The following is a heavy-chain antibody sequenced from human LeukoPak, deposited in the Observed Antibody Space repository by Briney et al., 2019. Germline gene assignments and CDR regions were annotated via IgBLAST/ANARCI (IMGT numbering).Heavy chain of an antibody. J-gene: IGHJ6*02. Sequence: GGSLRLSCAVSGFTFSGFWMSWSRQAPGKGLEWVASINSDGSEGYYADVVKGRFTISRDNAKNSLYLQMNSLRAEDTAGYYCARDMVRYFDWLLEYYYYGMDVWGQGTTVTVSS. CDR2: INSDGSEG. V-gene: IGHV3-7*01. D-gene: IGHD3-9*01. CDR3: ARDMVRYFDWLLEYYYYGMDV. CDR1: GFTFSGFW.